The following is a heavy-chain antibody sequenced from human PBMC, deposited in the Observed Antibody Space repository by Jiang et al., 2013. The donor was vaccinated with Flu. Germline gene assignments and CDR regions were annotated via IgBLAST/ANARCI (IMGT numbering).Heavy chain of an antibody. V-gene: IGHV4-59*01. CDR3: AGFSSVDDY. J-gene: IGHJ4*02. D-gene: IGHD3-22*01. Sequence: GSGLVKPSETLSLTCTVSGASISSYYWSWIRQPPGKGLEWIAYIYYNGGTNYSPSLRSRVTVSLDTSVNQFSLNLRSVTAADTAVYYCAGFSSVDDYWGQGTLVTVSS. CDR2: IYYNGGT. CDR1: GASISSYY.